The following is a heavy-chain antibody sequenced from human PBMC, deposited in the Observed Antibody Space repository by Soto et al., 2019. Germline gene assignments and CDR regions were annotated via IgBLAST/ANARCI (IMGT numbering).Heavy chain of an antibody. Sequence: SETLSLTCPVSGRSVSSGSYYWIWIRKPPGKGLEWIGYIYYSGSTNYNPSLKSRVTISVDTSKNQFSLKLSSVTAADTAVYYCARGGAARKGWFDPWGPGALVTVSS. CDR3: ARGGAARKGWFDP. D-gene: IGHD6-6*01. CDR1: GRSVSSGSYY. CDR2: IYYSGST. J-gene: IGHJ5*02. V-gene: IGHV4-61*01.